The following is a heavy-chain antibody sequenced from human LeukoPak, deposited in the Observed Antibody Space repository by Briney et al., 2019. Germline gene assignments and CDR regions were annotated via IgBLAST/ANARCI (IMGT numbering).Heavy chain of an antibody. CDR3: ARVPSGGDKFDP. J-gene: IGHJ5*02. CDR2: MNPNSGNT. V-gene: IGHV1-8*01. D-gene: IGHD6-25*01. Sequence: EASVKVSCKASGYTFSSYDINWVRQATGQGLEWMGWMNPNSGNTGYAQKFQGRVTMTRNTSISTAYMELSSLRSEGTAVYYCARVPSGGDKFDPWGQGTLVTVSS. CDR1: GYTFSSYD.